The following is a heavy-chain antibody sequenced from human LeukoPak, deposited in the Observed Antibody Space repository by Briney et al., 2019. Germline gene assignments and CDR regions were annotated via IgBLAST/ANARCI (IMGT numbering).Heavy chain of an antibody. D-gene: IGHD3-10*01. J-gene: IGHJ5*02. CDR3: ARGRGTRITMVRGVSTRFDP. V-gene: IGHV4-34*01. Sequence: GSLRLSCAASAFTFSTYNMNWVRQAPGKGLEWIGEINHSGSTNYNPSLKSRVTISVDTSKNQFSLKMSSVTAADTAVYYCARGRGTRITMVRGVSTRFDPWGQGTLVTVSS. CDR1: AFTFSTYN. CDR2: INHSGST.